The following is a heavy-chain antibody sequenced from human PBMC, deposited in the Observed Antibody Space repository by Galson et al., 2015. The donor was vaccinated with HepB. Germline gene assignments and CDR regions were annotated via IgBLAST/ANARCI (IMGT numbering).Heavy chain of an antibody. CDR3: ALKAMVRGVIRLDWFDP. Sequence: SVKVSCKVSGYTLTELSMHWVRQAPGKGLEWMGGFDPEDGETIYAQKFQGRVTMTEDTSTDTAYMELSSLRSEDTAVYYCALKAMVRGVIRLDWFDPWGQGTLVTVSS. CDR1: GYTLTELS. D-gene: IGHD3-10*01. J-gene: IGHJ5*02. CDR2: FDPEDGET. V-gene: IGHV1-24*01.